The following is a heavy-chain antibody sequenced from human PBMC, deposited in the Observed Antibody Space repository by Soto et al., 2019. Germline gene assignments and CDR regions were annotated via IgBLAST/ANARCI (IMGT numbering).Heavy chain of an antibody. V-gene: IGHV1-2*02. J-gene: IGHJ6*02. CDR2: VHPNSVGT. CDR3: ATELQRGMDV. Sequence: QVHLVQSGAEVKQPGASVKVSCKASGYTFSVYHMHWVRQAPGQGLEWMGWVHPNSVGTNYAQSFDGRATMTRDTSINTAYMELSSLTSDDTAVYYCATELQRGMDVWGQGNKVTVSS. CDR1: GYTFSVYH. D-gene: IGHD4-4*01.